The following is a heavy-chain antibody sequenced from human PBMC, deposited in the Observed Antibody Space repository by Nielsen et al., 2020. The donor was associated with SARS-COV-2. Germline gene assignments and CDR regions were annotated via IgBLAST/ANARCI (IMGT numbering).Heavy chain of an antibody. Sequence: SETLSLTCTVSGGSVRSGSYYWSWIRQPPGKGLEWIGEINHSGSTNYNPSLKSRVTISVDTSKNQFSLKLSSVTAADTAVYYCARGREDSSSWLSYYYYYMDVWGKGTTVTVSS. J-gene: IGHJ6*03. CDR2: INHSGST. V-gene: IGHV4-39*07. CDR3: ARGREDSSSWLSYYYYYMDV. D-gene: IGHD6-6*01. CDR1: GGSVRSGSYY.